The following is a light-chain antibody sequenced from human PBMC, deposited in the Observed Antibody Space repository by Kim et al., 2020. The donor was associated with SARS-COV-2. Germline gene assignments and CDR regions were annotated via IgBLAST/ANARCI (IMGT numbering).Light chain of an antibody. J-gene: IGLJ1*01. Sequence: SYELTQPPSVSVSPGQTASITCSGDKLGDKFACWYQQRPGQSPVLVIYQDSKRPSGIPERFSGSNSGKTATLTISETQSTDEADYYCQVWDRRTAVFGTGTKVTVL. CDR1: KLGDKF. V-gene: IGLV3-1*01. CDR2: QDS. CDR3: QVWDRRTAV.